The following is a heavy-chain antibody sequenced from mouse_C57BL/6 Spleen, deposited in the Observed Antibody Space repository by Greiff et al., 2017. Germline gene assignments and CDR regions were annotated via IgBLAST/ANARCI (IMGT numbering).Heavy chain of an antibody. Sequence: QVQLQQSGAELVRPGASVKLSCMASGYTFTDYYINWVKQRPGQGLEWIARIYPGSGNTYYNEKFKGKATLTAEKSSSTAYMQLSSLTSEDSAVYVCARWQLSGVEYYAMDYWGQGTSVTVSS. CDR3: ARWQLSGVEYYAMDY. D-gene: IGHD6-1*01. CDR2: IYPGSGNT. V-gene: IGHV1-76*01. CDR1: GYTFTDYY. J-gene: IGHJ4*01.